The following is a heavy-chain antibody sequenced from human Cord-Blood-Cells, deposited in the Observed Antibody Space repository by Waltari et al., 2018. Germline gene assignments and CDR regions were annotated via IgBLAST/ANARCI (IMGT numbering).Heavy chain of an antibody. D-gene: IGHD2-21*02. J-gene: IGHJ5*02. Sequence: VQLLASGGCLVQLGVSLRLSCASSGITFSSYAMRWVRQDPGKGLESVSAISCSGGSTYYADSVKGRFTISRDNSKNTLYLQMNSLRAEDTAVYYWAVVVTAIRRFDPWGQGTLVTVSS. CDR2: ISCSGGST. CDR3: AVVVTAIRRFDP. CDR1: GITFSSYA. V-gene: IGHV3-23*01.